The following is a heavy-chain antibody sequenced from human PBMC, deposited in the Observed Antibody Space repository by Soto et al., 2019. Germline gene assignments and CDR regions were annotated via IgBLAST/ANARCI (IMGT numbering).Heavy chain of an antibody. V-gene: IGHV3-53*01. J-gene: IGHJ4*02. Sequence: GGSLRLSCAASGFTVSSSQMTWVRQAPGKALEWVSVIFIGGTTQYAVSVKGRFTISRDYSKNTLYLQMNSLRAEDTAVYYCAKRTIGSSYDYWGQGTLVTVSS. CDR1: GFTVSSSQ. CDR3: AKRTIGSSYDY. D-gene: IGHD6-13*01. CDR2: IFIGGTT.